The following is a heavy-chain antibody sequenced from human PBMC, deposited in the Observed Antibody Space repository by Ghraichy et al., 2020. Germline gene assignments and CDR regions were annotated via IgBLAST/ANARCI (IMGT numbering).Heavy chain of an antibody. Sequence: GGSLRLSCAASGFAFSSYPMTWVRQTPGKGLQWVSLILNDYKTYYADSVKGRFTISRDISKNTLYLQMNSLRAEDTAIYYCARRRGSGSYETLDYWGQGTLVTVSS. D-gene: IGHD3-10*01. J-gene: IGHJ4*02. CDR1: GFAFSSYP. CDR2: ILNDYKT. CDR3: ARRRGSGSYETLDY. V-gene: IGHV3-23*03.